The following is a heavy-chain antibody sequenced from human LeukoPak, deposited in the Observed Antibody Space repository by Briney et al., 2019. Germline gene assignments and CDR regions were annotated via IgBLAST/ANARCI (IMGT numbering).Heavy chain of an antibody. Sequence: SETLSLTCTVSGGSISSYYWSWIRQPPGKGLEWIGYIYYSGSTNYNPSLKSRVTISVDTSKNQFSLKLSSVTAADTALYYCARGGTNYYYMDVWGNGTTVTVSS. J-gene: IGHJ6*03. CDR1: GGSISSYY. V-gene: IGHV4-59*01. CDR2: IYYSGST. CDR3: ARGGTNYYYMDV.